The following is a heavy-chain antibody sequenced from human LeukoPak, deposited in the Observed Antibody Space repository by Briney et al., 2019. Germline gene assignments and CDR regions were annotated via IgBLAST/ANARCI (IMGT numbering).Heavy chain of an antibody. CDR3: ARDPTQWLRYGHFDY. CDR2: ISYDASNK. D-gene: IGHD5-12*01. Sequence: PGGSLRLSCAASGFTFSSYAMHWVRQAPGKGLEWVAVISYDASNKYYADSVKGRFTISRDNAKNSLYLQMNSLRAEDTAVYYCARDPTQWLRYGHFDYWGQGTLVAVSS. CDR1: GFTFSSYA. J-gene: IGHJ4*02. V-gene: IGHV3-30-3*01.